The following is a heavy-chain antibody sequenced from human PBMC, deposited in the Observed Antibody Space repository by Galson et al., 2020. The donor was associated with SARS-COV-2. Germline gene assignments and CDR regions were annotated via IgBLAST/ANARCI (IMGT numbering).Heavy chain of an antibody. J-gene: IGHJ3*02. CDR1: GDSVSTGIYY. Sequence: SETLSLTCTVSGDSVSTGIYYWSWIRQPPGKGLEWIGYVYYSGSTNYNSSLKSRVTILIDTSKNQFSLRLNSVTAADTAVYYCARQRSHGSSGWHDAFDIWGQGTMSLVSS. CDR3: ARQRSHGSSGWHDAFDI. D-gene: IGHD6-19*01. V-gene: IGHV4-61*01. CDR2: VYYSGST.